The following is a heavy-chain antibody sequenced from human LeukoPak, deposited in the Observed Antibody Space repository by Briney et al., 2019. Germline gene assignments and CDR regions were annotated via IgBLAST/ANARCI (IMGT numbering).Heavy chain of an antibody. CDR3: AKRGPGSPQSGKYYFDY. CDR1: GLIFSSHG. Sequence: GGSLRLSCAASGLIFSSHGMNWVRQAPGKGLEWVSGISPSGDITYYADSVKGRFTISRDNSKNTVYLQMDSLRFEDAAVYYCAKRGPGSPQSGKYYFDYWGQGTLVTVSS. D-gene: IGHD3-10*01. J-gene: IGHJ4*02. CDR2: ISPSGDIT. V-gene: IGHV3-23*01.